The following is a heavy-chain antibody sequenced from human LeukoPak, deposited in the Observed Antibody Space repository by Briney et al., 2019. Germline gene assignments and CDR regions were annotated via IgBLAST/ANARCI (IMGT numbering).Heavy chain of an antibody. J-gene: IGHJ6*02. CDR3: ARDPIEQGFYYYYYGMDV. CDR1: GFTFSSYS. V-gene: IGHV3-21*01. Sequence: PGGSLRLSCAASGFTFSSYSMNWVRQAPGKGLEWVSSISSSSSYIYYADSAKGRFTISRDNAKNSLYLQMNSLRAEDTAVYYCARDPIEQGFYYYYYGMDVWGQGTTVTVSS. D-gene: IGHD2-15*01. CDR2: ISSSSSYI.